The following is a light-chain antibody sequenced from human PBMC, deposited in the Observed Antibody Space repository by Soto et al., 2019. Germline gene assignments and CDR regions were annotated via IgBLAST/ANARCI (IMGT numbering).Light chain of an antibody. CDR3: QQTYNTPWT. J-gene: IGKJ1*01. CDR2: KAS. Sequence: DIQMTQSPSTLSASVGDRVTITCRASQSISTWLAWYQQKPGTAPKLLIYKASTLESGVPSRFSGSGSGTDFTLTISSLQPEDFVTYFCQQTYNTPWTFGRGTKVEIK. CDR1: QSISTW. V-gene: IGKV1-5*03.